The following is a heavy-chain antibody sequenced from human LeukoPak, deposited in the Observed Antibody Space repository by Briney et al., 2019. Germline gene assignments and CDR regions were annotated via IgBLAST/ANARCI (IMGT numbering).Heavy chain of an antibody. CDR3: AKDTNVYSSSWYLADPGWFDP. J-gene: IGHJ5*02. D-gene: IGHD6-13*01. Sequence: GGSLRLSCAASGFTFSSYAMSWVRRAPGKGLEWVSAISGSGGSTYYADSVKGRFTISRDNSKNTLYLQMNSLRAEDTAVYYCAKDTNVYSSSWYLADPGWFDPWGQGTLVTVSS. CDR2: ISGSGGST. V-gene: IGHV3-23*01. CDR1: GFTFSSYA.